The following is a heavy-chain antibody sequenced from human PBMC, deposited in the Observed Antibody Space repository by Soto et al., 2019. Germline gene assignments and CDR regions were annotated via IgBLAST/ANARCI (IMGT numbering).Heavy chain of an antibody. J-gene: IGHJ6*02. CDR3: ATDNGKESIAARQSYLFHYYYGMDV. D-gene: IGHD6-6*01. Sequence: ASVKVSCKVSGYTLTELSMHWVRQAPGKGLEWMGGFDPEDGETIYAQKFQGRVTMTEETSTDTAYMELSSLRSEDTAVYYCATDNGKESIAARQSYLFHYYYGMDVWGQGTTVTVSS. V-gene: IGHV1-24*01. CDR2: FDPEDGET. CDR1: GYTLTELS.